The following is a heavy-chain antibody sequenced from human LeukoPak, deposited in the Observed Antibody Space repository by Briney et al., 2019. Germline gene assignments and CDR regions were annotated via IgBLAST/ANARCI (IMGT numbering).Heavy chain of an antibody. CDR3: ARGSTVTLKVYFDY. CDR2: ISYDGSNK. D-gene: IGHD4-17*01. J-gene: IGHJ4*02. Sequence: GGSLRLSCAASGFTFSSYAMHWVRQAPGKGLEWVAVISYDGSNKYYADSVKGRFTISRDNSKSTLYLQMHSLRPEDTAFYYCARGSTVTLKVYFDYWGQGTLVTVSS. CDR1: GFTFSSYA. V-gene: IGHV3-30-3*01.